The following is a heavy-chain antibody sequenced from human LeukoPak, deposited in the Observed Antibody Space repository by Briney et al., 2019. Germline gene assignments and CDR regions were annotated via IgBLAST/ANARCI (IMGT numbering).Heavy chain of an antibody. J-gene: IGHJ4*02. CDR2: IGGSGITT. D-gene: IGHD2-15*01. Sequence: GGSLRLSCAASGFTFSSYAMSWVRQAPGKGLEWVSAIGGSGITTYYADSAKGRFTISRDNSKNTLYLQMNTLRAEDTAVYYCARKDGAYCSGGSCYSPWGQGTLVTVSS. CDR1: GFTFSSYA. CDR3: ARKDGAYCSGGSCYSP. V-gene: IGHV3-23*01.